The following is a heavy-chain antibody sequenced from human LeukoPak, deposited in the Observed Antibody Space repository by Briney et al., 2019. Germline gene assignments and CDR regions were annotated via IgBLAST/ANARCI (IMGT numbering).Heavy chain of an antibody. CDR3: AKGGVVVVAATLDY. Sequence: PGGSLRLSCVASGFTFSSYGMHWVRQAPGKGLEWVAVISYDGSNKYYADSVKGRFTISRDNSKNTLYLQMNSLRAEDTAVYYCAKGGVVVVAATLDYWGQGTLVTVSS. CDR2: ISYDGSNK. J-gene: IGHJ4*02. V-gene: IGHV3-30*18. CDR1: GFTFSSYG. D-gene: IGHD2-15*01.